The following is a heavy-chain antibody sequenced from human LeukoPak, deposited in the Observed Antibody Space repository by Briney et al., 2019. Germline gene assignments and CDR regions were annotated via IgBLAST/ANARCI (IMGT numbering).Heavy chain of an antibody. CDR3: ARQNTVFLTGY. CDR2: IYYSGST. CDR1: GGSFSSYY. Sequence: PSETLSLTCAVYGGSFSSYYWGWIRQPPGKGLEWIGSIYYSGSTYYNPSLKSRVTISVDTSKNQFSLKLSSVTAADTAAYYCARQNTVFLTGYWGQGTLVTVSS. J-gene: IGHJ4*02. V-gene: IGHV4-39*07. D-gene: IGHD1-14*01.